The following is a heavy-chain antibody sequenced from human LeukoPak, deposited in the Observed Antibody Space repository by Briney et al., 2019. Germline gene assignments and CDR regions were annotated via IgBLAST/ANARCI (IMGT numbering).Heavy chain of an antibody. V-gene: IGHV3-23*01. CDR1: GFTFSSYA. J-gene: IGHJ2*01. D-gene: IGHD6-19*01. Sequence: GGSLRLSCAASGFTFSSYAMSWVRQAPGKGLEWVSAISGSGGSTYYADSVKGRFTISRDNSKNTLYLQMNSLRAEDTTVYYCAKLSSGWSRLWYFDLWGRGTLVTVSS. CDR3: AKLSSGWSRLWYFDL. CDR2: ISGSGGST.